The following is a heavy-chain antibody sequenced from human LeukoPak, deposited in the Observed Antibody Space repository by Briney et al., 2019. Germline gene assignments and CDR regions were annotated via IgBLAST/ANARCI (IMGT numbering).Heavy chain of an antibody. V-gene: IGHV4-59*01. CDR3: ARDLESTGYFDY. CDR2: IYYSGST. Sequence: PSETLSLTCTVSGGSISSYYWSWLRQPPRKGLEWIGYIYYSGSTNYNPSLKSRVTISVDTSKNQFSLKLSSVTAADTAVYYCARDLESTGYFDYWGQGTLVTVSS. J-gene: IGHJ4*02. D-gene: IGHD2-8*02. CDR1: GGSISSYY.